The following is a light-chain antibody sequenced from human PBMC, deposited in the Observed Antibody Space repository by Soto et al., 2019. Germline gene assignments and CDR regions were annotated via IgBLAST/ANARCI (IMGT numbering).Light chain of an antibody. CDR1: SGSIASNY. Sequence: NFMLTQPHSVSESPGKTVIISCTRSSGSIASNYVQWYQQRPGSSPTTVIYEDNRRPSGVPDRFSGSIDSSSNSASLTISGLETEDEADYFCQSYDATNQVFGGGTKLTVL. J-gene: IGLJ3*02. CDR2: EDN. V-gene: IGLV6-57*01. CDR3: QSYDATNQV.